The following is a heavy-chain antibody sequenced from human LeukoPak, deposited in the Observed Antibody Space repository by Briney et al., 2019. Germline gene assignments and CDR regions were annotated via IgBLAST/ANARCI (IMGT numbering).Heavy chain of an antibody. V-gene: IGHV3-11*04. Sequence: GGSLRLSCAAPGFTFSDYYMSWIRQAPGKGLEWVSYISSSGSTIYYAYSVKGRFTISRDNAKNSLYLQMNSLRAEDTAVYYCARDEIVATTKANYYYYMDVWGKGTTVTISS. CDR2: ISSSGSTI. D-gene: IGHD5-12*01. J-gene: IGHJ6*03. CDR3: ARDEIVATTKANYYYYMDV. CDR1: GFTFSDYY.